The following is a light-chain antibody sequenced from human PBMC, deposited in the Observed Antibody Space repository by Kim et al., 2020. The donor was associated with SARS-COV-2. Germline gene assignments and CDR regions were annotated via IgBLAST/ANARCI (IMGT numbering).Light chain of an antibody. Sequence: TISSRGTSNDGGGYNYVSWYKQHPSKAPKLIIYVVSKRPSVFPDRFAASKSGNTSSLTVSGLEAEDEADYYCSSYAGSNNVVFGGGTQLTVL. CDR1: SNDGGGYNY. CDR2: VVS. V-gene: IGLV2-8*01. CDR3: SSYAGSNNVV. J-gene: IGLJ2*01.